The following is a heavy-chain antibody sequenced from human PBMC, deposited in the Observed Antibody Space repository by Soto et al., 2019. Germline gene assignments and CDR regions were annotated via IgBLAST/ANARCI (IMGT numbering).Heavy chain of an antibody. CDR1: GFTFSDYG. CDR3: AKEMYPRTVLDSSSPWGDY. CDR2: MSYAGTYK. J-gene: IGHJ4*02. Sequence: GALRLSCAVSGFTFSDYGMHWVRQAPGKGLEWVAVMSYAGTYKYYADSVKGRFTISRDLSGNTLFLQMNSLRLEDTAVYFCAKEMYPRTVLDSSSPWGDYWGQGTLVTVSS. D-gene: IGHD6-6*01. V-gene: IGHV3-30*18.